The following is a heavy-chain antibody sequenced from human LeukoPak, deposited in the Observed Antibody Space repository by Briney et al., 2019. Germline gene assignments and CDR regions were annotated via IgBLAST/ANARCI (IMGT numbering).Heavy chain of an antibody. D-gene: IGHD4-17*01. CDR3: ARQDTVTHVPHYFDY. Sequence: KPSETLSLTCAVSGYSISSGYYWGWIRQPPGKGLEWIGSIYHSGSTYYNPSLKSRVTISVDTSKNQFSLRLSSVTAADTAGYYCARQDTVTHVPHYFDYWGQGTLVTVSS. CDR1: GYSISSGYY. CDR2: IYHSGST. V-gene: IGHV4-38-2*01. J-gene: IGHJ4*02.